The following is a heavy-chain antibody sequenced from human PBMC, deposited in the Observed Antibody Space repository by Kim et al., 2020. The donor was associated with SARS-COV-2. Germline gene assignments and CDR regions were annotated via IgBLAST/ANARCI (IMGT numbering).Heavy chain of an antibody. CDR2: IKSKTDGGTT. CDR3: TTDLPYYDILTGYSTQVDY. Sequence: GGSLRLSCAASGFTFCNAWMSWVRQAPGKGLEWVGRIKSKTDGGTTDYAAPVKGRFTISRDDSKNTLYLQMNSLKSEDTAVYYCTTDLPYYDILTGYSTQVDYWGQGTLVTVSS. J-gene: IGHJ4*02. V-gene: IGHV3-15*01. D-gene: IGHD3-9*01. CDR1: GFTFCNAW.